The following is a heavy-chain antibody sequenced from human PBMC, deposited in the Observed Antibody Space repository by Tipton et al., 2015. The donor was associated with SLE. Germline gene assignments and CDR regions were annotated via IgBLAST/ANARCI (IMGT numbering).Heavy chain of an antibody. Sequence: TLSLSCTVSGASISSGSYYWSWIRQPPGKELEWIGYIYYYGSTSYNPSLKGRVTMSVDTPNNQFSLKLSSVTAADKAVYYCATLADYDRSDCYYLNDYNYYFMDVWCKGTTFTVS. CDR2: IYYYGST. J-gene: IGHJ6*03. D-gene: IGHD2-21*01. CDR1: GASISSGSYY. V-gene: IGHV4-61*01. CDR3: ATLADYDRSDCYYLNDYNYYFMDV.